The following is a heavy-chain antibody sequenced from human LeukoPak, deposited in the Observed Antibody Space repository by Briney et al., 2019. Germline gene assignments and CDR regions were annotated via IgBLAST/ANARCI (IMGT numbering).Heavy chain of an antibody. CDR1: GGTFSSYA. V-gene: IGHV1-69*13. D-gene: IGHD5-18*01. CDR3: ARAPHSYGYYYYGMDV. CDR2: IIPIFGTA. J-gene: IGHJ6*02. Sequence: SVKVSCKASGGTFSSYAISWVRQAPGQGLEWMGGIIPIFGTANYAQKFQGRVTITADESTSTAYMGLSSLRSEDTAVYYCARAPHSYGYYYYGMDVWGQGTTVTVSS.